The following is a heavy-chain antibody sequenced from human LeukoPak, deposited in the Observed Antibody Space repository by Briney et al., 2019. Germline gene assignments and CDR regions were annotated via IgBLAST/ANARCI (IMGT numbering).Heavy chain of an antibody. J-gene: IGHJ4*02. D-gene: IGHD6-19*01. Sequence: SETLSLTCTVSGGSISSSSYYWGWIRQPPGKGLEWIGSIYYSGSTYYNPSLKSRVTISVDTSRNQFSLKLSSVTAADTAVYYCARDGIAVAGTLVYWGQGTLVTVSS. CDR3: ARDGIAVAGTLVY. CDR2: IYYSGST. V-gene: IGHV4-39*07. CDR1: GGSISSSSYY.